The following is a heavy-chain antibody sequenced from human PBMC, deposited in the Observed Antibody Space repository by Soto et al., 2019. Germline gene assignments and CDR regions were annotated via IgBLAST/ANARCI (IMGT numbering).Heavy chain of an antibody. V-gene: IGHV3-30*18. J-gene: IGHJ6*04. Sequence: SLILSCVASGFTFRNHGMHWVRQAPGKGLEWVAVISYNGKNEHYADSLKGRFTISRDNSKNTVFLQMNSLTPEDTAVYYRAKDRNYIAIVEMATAAMDVWGKGTSVTVS. D-gene: IGHD2-2*01. CDR1: GFTFRNHG. CDR3: AKDRNYIAIVEMATAAMDV. CDR2: ISYNGKNE.